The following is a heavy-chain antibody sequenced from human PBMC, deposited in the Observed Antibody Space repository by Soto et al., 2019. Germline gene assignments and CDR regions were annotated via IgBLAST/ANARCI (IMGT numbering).Heavy chain of an antibody. CDR2: GSAGNGQT. J-gene: IGHJ6*02. CDR1: GYTFSNYG. V-gene: IGHV1-3*01. Sequence: ASVKVSCKASGYTFSNYGIHWVRQAPGQRLEWLGWGSAGNGQTKYSQRFQGRVTITRDTSASTAHMELSSLTSEDTGVYYCARGSSSWENYYFYGLDVWGQGSTVTVSS. CDR3: ARGSSSWENYYFYGLDV. D-gene: IGHD6-13*01.